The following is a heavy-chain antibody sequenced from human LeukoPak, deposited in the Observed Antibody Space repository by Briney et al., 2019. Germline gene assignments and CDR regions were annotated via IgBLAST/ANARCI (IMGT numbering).Heavy chain of an antibody. J-gene: IGHJ5*02. CDR2: IYSGGST. V-gene: IGHV3-53*01. CDR3: ARVPNYGSGSGFDP. D-gene: IGHD3-10*01. Sequence: GGSLRLSCEASGFTFSGNWMHWVRQAPGKGLEWVSVIYSGGSTYYADSLKDRFTISRDNSKNTLYLQMNSLRAEDTAVYYCARVPNYGSGSGFDPWGQGTLVTVSS. CDR1: GFTFSGNW.